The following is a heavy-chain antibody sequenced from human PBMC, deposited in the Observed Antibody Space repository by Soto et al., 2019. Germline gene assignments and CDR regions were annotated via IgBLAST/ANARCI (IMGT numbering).Heavy chain of an antibody. CDR1: GYTFTGYY. D-gene: IGHD1-26*01. CDR3: AREYSMYYFDY. Sequence: GASVKVSCKASGYTFTGYYMHWVRQAPGQGLEWMGWINPNNGGTNYAQKFQGWVTMTRDTSISTAYMELSRLRSDDTAVYYCAREYSMYYFDYWGQGTLVTVSS. J-gene: IGHJ4*02. V-gene: IGHV1-2*04. CDR2: INPNNGGT.